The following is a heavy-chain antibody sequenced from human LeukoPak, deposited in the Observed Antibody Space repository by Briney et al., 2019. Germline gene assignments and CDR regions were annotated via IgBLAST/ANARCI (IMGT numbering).Heavy chain of an antibody. CDR1: GFTFSSYA. V-gene: IGHV3-30*18. J-gene: IGHJ6*04. Sequence: GRSLRLSCAASGFTFSSYAIHWVRQAPGKGLEWVAVISYDGSNKYYGDSVKGRFTISRDNAKNSLYLQMNSLRAEDTAVYYCAELGITMIGGVWGKGTTVTISS. D-gene: IGHD3-10*02. CDR3: AELGITMIGGV. CDR2: ISYDGSNK.